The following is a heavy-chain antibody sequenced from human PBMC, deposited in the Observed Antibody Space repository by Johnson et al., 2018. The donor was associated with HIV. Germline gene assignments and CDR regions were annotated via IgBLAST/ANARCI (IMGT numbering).Heavy chain of an antibody. Sequence: QEQLVESGGGVVQPGRSLRLSCAASGFTFSSYGMHWVRQAPGKGLEWVAVIWYDGSNNYYADSVKGRFTISRDNSKNTLYLQMNSLRAEDTAVYYCAKDLNYGSGPVDIWGQGTMVTVSS. D-gene: IGHD3-10*01. CDR3: AKDLNYGSGPVDI. CDR1: GFTFSSYG. CDR2: IWYDGSNN. J-gene: IGHJ3*02. V-gene: IGHV3-33*06.